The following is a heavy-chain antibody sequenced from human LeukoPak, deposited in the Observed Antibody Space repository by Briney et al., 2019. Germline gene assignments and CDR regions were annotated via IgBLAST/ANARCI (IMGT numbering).Heavy chain of an antibody. Sequence: SETLSLTCTVSGGSIGSYYWSWIRQPPGKGLEWIGYIYYSGSTNYNPSLKSRITISVDTSKNQFSLKLSSVTAADTAVYYCARDYGGDWFDPWGQGTLVTVSS. J-gene: IGHJ5*02. CDR1: GGSIGSYY. D-gene: IGHD4-23*01. V-gene: IGHV4-59*01. CDR3: ARDYGGDWFDP. CDR2: IYYSGST.